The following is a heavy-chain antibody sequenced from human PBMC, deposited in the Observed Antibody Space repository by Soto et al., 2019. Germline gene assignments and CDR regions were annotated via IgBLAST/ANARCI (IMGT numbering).Heavy chain of an antibody. CDR1: GFTFSNAW. J-gene: IGHJ6*02. Sequence: GGSLRLSCAASGFTFSNAWMNWVRQAPGKGLEWVGRIKSKTDGGTTDYAAPVKGRFTISRDDSKNTLYLQMNSLKTEETAVYYCTTGPTRPAYDFWSGYYESAYYYYGMDVWGQGTTVTVSS. CDR3: TTGPTRPAYDFWSGYYESAYYYYGMDV. V-gene: IGHV3-15*07. CDR2: IKSKTDGGTT. D-gene: IGHD3-3*01.